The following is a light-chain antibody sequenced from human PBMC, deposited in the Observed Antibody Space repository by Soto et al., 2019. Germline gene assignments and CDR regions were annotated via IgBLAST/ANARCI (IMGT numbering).Light chain of an antibody. J-gene: IGKJ2*01. Sequence: DIQMTQSPSTLSASVGDRVTITCRASQSISSWLAWYQQKPGKAPTLLIYDASSLESGVPSRFSGSGSGTEFTLTISSLQPDDFATYYCQQYNSYSYTFGQGTKVDIK. CDR3: QQYNSYSYT. V-gene: IGKV1-5*01. CDR2: DAS. CDR1: QSISSW.